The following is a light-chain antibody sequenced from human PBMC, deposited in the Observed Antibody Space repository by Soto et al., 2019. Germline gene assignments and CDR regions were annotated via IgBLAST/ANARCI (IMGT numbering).Light chain of an antibody. CDR3: CSYTSSSTLYV. CDR1: SSDVGGYNY. Sequence: QSVLTQPASVSGSPGQSITISCTGTSSDVGGYNYISWYQQHPGKAPKLILYEVSGWPSGVSNRFSGSKSGNTASLTISGLQAEDEADYYCCSYTSSSTLYVFGTGTKVTVL. V-gene: IGLV2-14*01. CDR2: EVS. J-gene: IGLJ1*01.